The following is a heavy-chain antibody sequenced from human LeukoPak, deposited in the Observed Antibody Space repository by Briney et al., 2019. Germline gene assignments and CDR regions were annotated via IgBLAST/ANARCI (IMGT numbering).Heavy chain of an antibody. CDR3: ARVYSGSYFLYYYYGMDV. Sequence: GRSLRLSRAASGFTFSSYAMHWVRQAPGTGLEWVAVISYDGSNKYYADSVKGRFTISRDNSKNTLYLQMNSLRAEDTAVYYCARVYSGSYFLYYYYGMDVWGQGTTVTVSS. V-gene: IGHV3-30-3*01. CDR1: GFTFSSYA. CDR2: ISYDGSNK. J-gene: IGHJ6*02. D-gene: IGHD1-26*01.